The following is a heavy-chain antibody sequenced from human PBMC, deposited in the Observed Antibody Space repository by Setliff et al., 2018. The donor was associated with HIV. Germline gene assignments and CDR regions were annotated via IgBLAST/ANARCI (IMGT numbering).Heavy chain of an antibody. V-gene: IGHV4-38-2*02. CDR1: GYSISSRYY. CDR2: VVYSGNT. CDR3: ARDTLTMVRGVMFVPTESYLGMDV. J-gene: IGHJ6*02. D-gene: IGHD3-10*01. Sequence: KTSETLSLTCTVSGYSISSRYYWGWIRQSPGKGLEWIGSVVYSGNTYYNPSLKTRVTISVNTYKNQFSLTLRSVTAADTAVYYCARDTLTMVRGVMFVPTESYLGMDVWGQGTTVTVSS.